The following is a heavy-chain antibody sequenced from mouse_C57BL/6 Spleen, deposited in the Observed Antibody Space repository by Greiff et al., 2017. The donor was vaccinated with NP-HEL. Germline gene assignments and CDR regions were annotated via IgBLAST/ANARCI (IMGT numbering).Heavy chain of an antibody. CDR3: ARVIYYGLYYYAMDY. D-gene: IGHD2-1*01. CDR2: IYWDDDK. J-gene: IGHJ4*01. V-gene: IGHV8-12*01. Sequence: QVTLKESGPGILQSSQTLSLTCSFSGFSLSTSGMGVSWIRQPSGKGLEWLAHIYWDDDKRYNPSLKSRLTISKDTSRNQVFLKITSVDTADTATYYCARVIYYGLYYYAMDYWGQGTSVTVSS. CDR1: GFSLSTSGMG.